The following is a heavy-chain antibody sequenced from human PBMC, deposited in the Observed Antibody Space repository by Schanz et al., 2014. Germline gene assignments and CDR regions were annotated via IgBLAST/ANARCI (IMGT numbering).Heavy chain of an antibody. D-gene: IGHD3-10*01. CDR2: IKQDGSEK. J-gene: IGHJ4*02. CDR3: ARSEMDRGVIWGY. V-gene: IGHV3-7*01. CDR1: GFTFSSFA. Sequence: EVQLLESGGGLVQPGGSLRLSCEASGFTFSSFAMSWVRQAPGKGLEWVANIKQDGSEKYYVDSVKGRFTVSRDDAKNSLYLQMNSLRVEDTAVYYCARSEMDRGVIWGYWGQGTLVTVSS.